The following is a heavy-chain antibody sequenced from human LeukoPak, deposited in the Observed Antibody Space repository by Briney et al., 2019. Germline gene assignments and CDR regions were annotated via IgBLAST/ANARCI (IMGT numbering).Heavy chain of an antibody. Sequence: PGGSLRLSCAASGFTFSDYYMSWIRQAPGKGLEWVLYIGSSGSPIYYADSVKGRFTTSRDNAKNTLYLEMNSLRAEDTAVYYCVRDWFGEYDWGQGILVTVSS. D-gene: IGHD3-10*01. CDR1: GFTFSDYY. CDR3: VRDWFGEYD. V-gene: IGHV3-11*04. CDR2: IGSSGSPI. J-gene: IGHJ4*02.